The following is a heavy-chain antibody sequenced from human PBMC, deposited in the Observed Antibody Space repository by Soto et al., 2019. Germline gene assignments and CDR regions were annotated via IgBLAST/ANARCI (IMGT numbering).Heavy chain of an antibody. CDR2: ISSSSSTI. CDR3: AREGPYGSGSYYFSDYYYYGMDV. D-gene: IGHD3-10*01. CDR1: GFTFSSYS. J-gene: IGHJ6*02. V-gene: IGHV3-48*02. Sequence: GGSLRLSCAASGFTFSSYSMNWVRQAPGKGLEWVSYISSSSSTIYYADSVKGRFTISRDNAKNSLYLQMNSLRDEDTAVYYCAREGPYGSGSYYFSDYYYYGMDVWGQGTTVTVSS.